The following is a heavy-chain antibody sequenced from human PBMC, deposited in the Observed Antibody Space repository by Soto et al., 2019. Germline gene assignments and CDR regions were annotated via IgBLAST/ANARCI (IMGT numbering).Heavy chain of an antibody. Sequence: SETLSLTCAVYGGSFSGHSWTWIRQSPGKGLEWIGDINHSGRVNYSPSLKSRVTISLDTSKNQFSLTLSAVTAADTAMYYCSTRAHDTNGYYRFDPWGQGTLVTVSS. CDR3: STRAHDTNGYYRFDP. D-gene: IGHD3-22*01. CDR1: GGSFSGHS. V-gene: IGHV4-34*01. CDR2: INHSGRV. J-gene: IGHJ5*01.